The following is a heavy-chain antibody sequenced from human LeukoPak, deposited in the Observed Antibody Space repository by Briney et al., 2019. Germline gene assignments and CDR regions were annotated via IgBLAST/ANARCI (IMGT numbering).Heavy chain of an antibody. CDR3: ATVESSGSFDY. CDR2: FDPEDGET. J-gene: IGHJ4*02. CDR1: GYTFTSYG. Sequence: ASVKVSCKTSGYTFTSYGITWVRQAPGQGLEWMGGFDPEDGETIYAQKFQGRVTMTEDTSTDTAYMELSSLRSEDTAVYYCATVESSGSFDYWGQGTLVTVSS. V-gene: IGHV1-24*01. D-gene: IGHD3-10*01.